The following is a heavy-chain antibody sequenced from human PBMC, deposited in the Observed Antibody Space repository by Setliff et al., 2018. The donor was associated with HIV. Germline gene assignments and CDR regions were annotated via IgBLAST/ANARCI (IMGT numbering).Heavy chain of an antibody. CDR3: ARDRRRYDIVTLHYMDV. D-gene: IGHD3-9*01. V-gene: IGHV3-21*01. CDR1: GFTFSDYS. Sequence: GESPKISCAASGFTFSDYSMNWVRQAPGKGLEWVSSITSSSNYIYYADSVKGRFTISRDNAKNSLYLQMNNLRAEDTAIYYCARDRRRYDIVTLHYMDVWGKGTTVTVSS. J-gene: IGHJ6*03. CDR2: ITSSSNYI.